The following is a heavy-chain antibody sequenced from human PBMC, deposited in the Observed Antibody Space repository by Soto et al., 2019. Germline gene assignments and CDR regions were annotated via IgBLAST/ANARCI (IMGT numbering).Heavy chain of an antibody. Sequence: EVQTLESGGGLVQPGGSLRLSCAFSGSAFSNYAMSWVRQAPGKGLEWVSAISGSGAKTFYADSVKGRFTTSRDNSENTLFLQMSSLRAEDTALYYCATDLWLFAKSTRGDYWGQGTLVIVSS. V-gene: IGHV3-23*01. J-gene: IGHJ4*02. CDR3: ATDLWLFAKSTRGDY. CDR2: ISGSGAKT. CDR1: GSAFSNYA. D-gene: IGHD3-22*01.